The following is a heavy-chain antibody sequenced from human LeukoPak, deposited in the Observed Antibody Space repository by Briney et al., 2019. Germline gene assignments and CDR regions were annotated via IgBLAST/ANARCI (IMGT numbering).Heavy chain of an antibody. D-gene: IGHD3-22*01. Sequence: PSETLSLTCAVYGGSFSGYYWSWIRQPPGKGLEWIGEINHSGSTNYNPSLKSRVTISVDTSKNQFSLKLSSVTAADTAVYYCARDRPNYYDSSGSPGYGMDVWGQGTTVTVSS. CDR1: GGSFSGYY. V-gene: IGHV4-34*01. CDR3: ARDRPNYYDSSGSPGYGMDV. J-gene: IGHJ6*02. CDR2: INHSGST.